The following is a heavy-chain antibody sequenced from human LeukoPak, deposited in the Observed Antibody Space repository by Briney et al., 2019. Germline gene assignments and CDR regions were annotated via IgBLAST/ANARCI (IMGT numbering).Heavy chain of an antibody. J-gene: IGHJ3*02. CDR2: INPNSDDT. Sequence: GASVKVSCKASGYTFTGYYIHWVRQAPGQGLEWMGWINPNSDDTNFAQKFQGRVTMTRDTSISTAYMELSSLRSDDTAVYYCARVTVVRAFDIWGQGTMVTVSS. D-gene: IGHD3-22*01. V-gene: IGHV1-2*02. CDR1: GYTFTGYY. CDR3: ARVTVVRAFDI.